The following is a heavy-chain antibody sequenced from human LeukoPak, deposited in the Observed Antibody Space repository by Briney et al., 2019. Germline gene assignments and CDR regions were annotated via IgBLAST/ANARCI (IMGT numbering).Heavy chain of an antibody. CDR1: GGSIRSTSYY. Sequence: SETLSLTCTVSGGSIRSTSYYWGCIRQPPGKGLEWIGSIYYTGSTYYTPSLKSRVTISVDTSKTQFSPNLSSVAAADTAVYYCARTGGSFYFYYYMDVWGKGTTVTVSS. CDR3: ARTGGSFYFYYYMDV. CDR2: IYYTGST. D-gene: IGHD1-26*01. J-gene: IGHJ6*03. V-gene: IGHV4-39*07.